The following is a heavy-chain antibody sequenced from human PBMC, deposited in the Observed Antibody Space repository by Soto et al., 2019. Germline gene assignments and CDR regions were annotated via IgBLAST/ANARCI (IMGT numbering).Heavy chain of an antibody. J-gene: IGHJ4*02. CDR2: MSPDGRKR. CDR1: GFTFSDYW. CDR3: SRDPLAFHIGGH. Sequence: EVQLVESGGGLVQPGGSLRLSCAASGFTFSDYWLRWVRQSPVKGLEWVANMSPDGRKRYYLDSLKGRFTISRDNAKNSLYLQMNRLSAEDTAVYFCSRDPLAFHIGGHWGQGTLVTVSS. V-gene: IGHV3-7*01. D-gene: IGHD3-3*02.